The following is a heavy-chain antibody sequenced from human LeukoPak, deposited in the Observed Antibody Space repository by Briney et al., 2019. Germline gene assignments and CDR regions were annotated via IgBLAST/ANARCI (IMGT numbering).Heavy chain of an antibody. Sequence: PSETLSLTCTVSGGSVSSGSYYWSWIRQPPGKGLEWIGYIYYSGSTNYNPSLKSRVTISVDTSKNQFSLKLSSVTAADTAVYYCAKGNGGWNRFDHWGQGTLVTVSS. V-gene: IGHV4-61*01. J-gene: IGHJ5*02. D-gene: IGHD6-19*01. CDR2: IYYSGST. CDR3: AKGNGGWNRFDH. CDR1: GGSVSSGSYY.